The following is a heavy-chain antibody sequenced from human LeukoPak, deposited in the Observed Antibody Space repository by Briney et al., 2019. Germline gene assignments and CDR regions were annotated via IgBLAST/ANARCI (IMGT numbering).Heavy chain of an antibody. J-gene: IGHJ4*02. V-gene: IGHV1-46*01. Sequence: ASVKVSCKASGYTFTNYYIHWVRQAPGQGLECMGIINPSGGSTSYAQKFQGRVTMTRDMSTSTVYMELRSLRSDDTAVYYCARELMIGYSSGWLIHWGQGTLVTVSS. CDR2: INPSGGST. D-gene: IGHD6-19*01. CDR3: ARELMIGYSSGWLIH. CDR1: GYTFTNYY.